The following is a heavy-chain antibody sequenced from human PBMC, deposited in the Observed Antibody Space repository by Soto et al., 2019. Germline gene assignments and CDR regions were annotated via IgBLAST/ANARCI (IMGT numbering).Heavy chain of an antibody. V-gene: IGHV3-74*01. D-gene: IGHD3-3*01. J-gene: IGHJ4*02. CDR1: GFSFSGYW. CDR2: IDNDGRST. Sequence: EVQLVESGGGLVQPGGSLRLSCAASGFSFSGYWMNWVRQAPGKGLVWVAHIDNDGRSTTYADSVKGRFTISRDNAKNTLYLQMNSLRAEDTAVYYCAVVRDFWSGRGQGTLVTISS. CDR3: AVVRDFWSG.